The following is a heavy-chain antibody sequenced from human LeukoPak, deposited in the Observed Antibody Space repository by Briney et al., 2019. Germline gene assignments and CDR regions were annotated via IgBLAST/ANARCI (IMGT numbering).Heavy chain of an antibody. CDR2: ITYGGGT. V-gene: IGHV4-34*01. Sequence: PSETLSLTCGVYDGSFGGYHWNWIRQPPGKRLEWIGEITYGGGTNYNPSLRSRVTMSVDTSKKQFSLQLTSVTAADTAVYYCVRGRYCSSANCYDYFDTWGPGTHVSVSS. D-gene: IGHD2-2*01. J-gene: IGHJ5*02. CDR3: VRGRYCSSANCYDYFDT. CDR1: DGSFGGYH.